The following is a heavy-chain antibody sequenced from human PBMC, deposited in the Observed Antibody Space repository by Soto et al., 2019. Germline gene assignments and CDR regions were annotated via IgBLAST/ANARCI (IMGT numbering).Heavy chain of an antibody. V-gene: IGHV4-59*01. J-gene: IGHJ4*02. D-gene: IGHD3-22*01. Sequence: QVQLQESGPGLVKPSETLSLTCTVSGGSISSYYWSWIRQPPGKGLEWIGYIYYSGSTNYNPSLKSRVTISVDTSKNQFSLKLSSVTAADTAVYYCARDEGYYDSSGYTMALDYWGQGTLVTVSS. CDR1: GGSISSYY. CDR2: IYYSGST. CDR3: ARDEGYYDSSGYTMALDY.